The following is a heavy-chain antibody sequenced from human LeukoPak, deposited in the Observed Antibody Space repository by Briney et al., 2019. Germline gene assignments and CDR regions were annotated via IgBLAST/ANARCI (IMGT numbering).Heavy chain of an antibody. CDR2: ISTSSSYI. CDR1: GFTFSSYM. CDR3: ARDGSGWSNWFDP. Sequence: GGSLRLSCAASGFTFSSYMMNWVRQAPGKGLEWVSSISTSSSYIYYADSVKGRFTISRDNAKNSLFLLMNSLRAEDTAVYYCARDGSGWSNWFDPWGQGTLVTVSS. J-gene: IGHJ5*02. V-gene: IGHV3-21*01. D-gene: IGHD6-19*01.